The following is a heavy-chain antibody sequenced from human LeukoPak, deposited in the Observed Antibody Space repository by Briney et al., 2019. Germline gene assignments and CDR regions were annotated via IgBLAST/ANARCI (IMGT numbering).Heavy chain of an antibody. J-gene: IGHJ4*02. CDR1: GGSISSGGYS. CDR3: ARGYSGYERSFDY. V-gene: IGHV4-30-2*01. CDR2: IYHSGST. Sequence: PSETLSLTCAVSGGSISSGGYSWSWIRQPPGKGLEWIGYIYHSGSTYYNPSLKSRVTISVDRSKNQFPLKLSSVTAADTAVYYCARGYSGYERSFDYWGQGTLVTVSS. D-gene: IGHD5-12*01.